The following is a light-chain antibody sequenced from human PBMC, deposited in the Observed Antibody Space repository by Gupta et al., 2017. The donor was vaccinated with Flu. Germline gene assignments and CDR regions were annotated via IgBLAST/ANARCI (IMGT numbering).Light chain of an antibody. Sequence: GTVTRTCASSTGPVTTGHFPYWFQQKPGQAPRTLIYVTRNNDSLTPARFSASLLGGKAALTLSGAQPEEEADYYCFLSYSGAWVFGGGTKLTVL. CDR2: VTR. J-gene: IGLJ3*02. CDR3: FLSYSGAWV. V-gene: IGLV7-46*01. CDR1: TGPVTTGHF.